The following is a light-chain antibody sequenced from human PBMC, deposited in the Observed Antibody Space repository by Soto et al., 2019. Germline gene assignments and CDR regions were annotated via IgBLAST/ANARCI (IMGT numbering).Light chain of an antibody. V-gene: IGKV3-20*01. Sequence: EIVLTQSPVTLSLSPGERATLSCRASQSVRSNFLAWYQQKPGQAPRLLIYGASNRATGIPDRFSGSGSGTDFTLTITTLEPEDFAMYYCQRYDSLRTFGQGTKVDIK. CDR2: GAS. CDR1: QSVRSNF. J-gene: IGKJ1*01. CDR3: QRYDSLRT.